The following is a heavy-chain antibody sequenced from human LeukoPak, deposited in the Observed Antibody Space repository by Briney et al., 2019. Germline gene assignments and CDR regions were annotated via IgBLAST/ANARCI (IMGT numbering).Heavy chain of an antibody. D-gene: IGHD3-10*01. V-gene: IGHV1-3*01. CDR3: ARDLSRITMVRGVNGMDV. Sequence: EASVTVSFKASGYTFTIYAMHWVRQAPGQRLEWMGWINAGNGNTKYSQKFQGRVTITRDTSASTAYMELSSLRSEDTAVYYCARDLSRITMVRGVNGMDVWGKGTTVTVSS. J-gene: IGHJ6*04. CDR2: INAGNGNT. CDR1: GYTFTIYA.